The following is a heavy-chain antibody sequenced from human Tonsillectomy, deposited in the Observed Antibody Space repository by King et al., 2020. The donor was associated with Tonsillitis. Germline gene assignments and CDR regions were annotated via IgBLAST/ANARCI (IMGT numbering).Heavy chain of an antibody. Sequence: VQLVESGGGLVQPGGSLRLSCAASGFTYSSYAMSWVRQAPEKGLEWVSDISGSGGSTYYADSVKGRFTISRDNSKNTLYLQMNSLRAEDTAVYYCARDAAGSSAPFDFWGQGTLVTVSS. V-gene: IGHV3-23*04. CDR3: ARDAAGSSAPFDF. CDR2: ISGSGGST. J-gene: IGHJ4*02. CDR1: GFTYSSYA. D-gene: IGHD2-2*01.